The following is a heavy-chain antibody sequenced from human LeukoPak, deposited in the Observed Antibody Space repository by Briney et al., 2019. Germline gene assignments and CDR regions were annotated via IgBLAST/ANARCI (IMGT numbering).Heavy chain of an antibody. CDR3: AKDRWDGGNSFMDY. Sequence: GGSLRLSCAASAFTFSSYGMHWVRQAPGKGLEWVAVISYDGSNKYYTDSVKGRFTISRDNFKDTLYLQMNSLRAEDTAVYYCAKDRWDGGNSFMDYWGQGTLVTVSS. J-gene: IGHJ4*02. CDR2: ISYDGSNK. CDR1: AFTFSSYG. D-gene: IGHD4-23*01. V-gene: IGHV3-30*18.